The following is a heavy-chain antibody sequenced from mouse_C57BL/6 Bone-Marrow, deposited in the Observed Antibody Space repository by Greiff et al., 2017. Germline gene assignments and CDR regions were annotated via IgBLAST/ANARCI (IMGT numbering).Heavy chain of an antibody. CDR1: GYTFTSYG. V-gene: IGHV1-81*01. CDR2: IYPRSGNT. J-gene: IGHJ2*01. CDR3: ARGYDGYYVGY. D-gene: IGHD2-3*01. Sequence: QVQLKQSGAELARPGASVKLSCKASGYTFTSYGISWVKQRTGQGLEWIGEIYPRSGNTYYNEKFKGKATLTADKSSSTAYMELRSLTSEDSAVYFCARGYDGYYVGYWGQGTTLTVSS.